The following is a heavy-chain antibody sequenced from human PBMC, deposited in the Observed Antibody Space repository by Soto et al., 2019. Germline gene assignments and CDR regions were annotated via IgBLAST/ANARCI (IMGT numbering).Heavy chain of an antibody. J-gene: IGHJ6*02. V-gene: IGHV3-7*05. CDR2: IKQDGSEK. D-gene: IGHD6-19*01. Sequence: GGSLRLSCAASGFTFSSYWMSWVRQAPGKGLEWVANIKQDGSEKYYVDSVKGRFTISRDNAKNSLYLQMNSLRAEDTAVYYCARDRGIAVADPLRSFAPNYYYYGMDVWGQGTTVTVSS. CDR1: GFTFSSYW. CDR3: ARDRGIAVADPLRSFAPNYYYYGMDV.